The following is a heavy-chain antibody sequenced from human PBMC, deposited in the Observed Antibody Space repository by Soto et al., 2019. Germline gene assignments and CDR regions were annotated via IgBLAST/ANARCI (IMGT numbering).Heavy chain of an antibody. D-gene: IGHD3-3*01. Sequence: GGSLRLSCAASGFTFSSYAMSWVRQAPGKGLEWVSAISGSGGSTYYADSVKGRFTISIDNSKNTRYLQMNSLRAEDTAVYYCAIDTPPYYDFWSGSNPLDYWGQGTLVTVSS. J-gene: IGHJ4*02. CDR3: AIDTPPYYDFWSGSNPLDY. V-gene: IGHV3-23*01. CDR1: GFTFSSYA. CDR2: ISGSGGST.